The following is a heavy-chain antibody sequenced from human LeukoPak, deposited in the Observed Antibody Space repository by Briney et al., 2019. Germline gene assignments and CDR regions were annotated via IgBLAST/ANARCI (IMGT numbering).Heavy chain of an antibody. Sequence: GGSLRLSCVASGFTFSSYAINWVRQAPGKGLEWVSGTSGSGGRTYYADSVKGRFTISRDNSKNTLYLQMNSLRAEDTAVYYCAKDKDSGSYLAGYYFDYWGQGTLVTVSS. CDR1: GFTFSSYA. J-gene: IGHJ4*02. V-gene: IGHV3-23*01. CDR3: AKDKDSGSYLAGYYFDY. D-gene: IGHD1-26*01. CDR2: TSGSGGRT.